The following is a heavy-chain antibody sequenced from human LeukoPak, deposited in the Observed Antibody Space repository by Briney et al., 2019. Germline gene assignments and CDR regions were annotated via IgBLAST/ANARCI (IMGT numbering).Heavy chain of an antibody. CDR2: INHSGST. J-gene: IGHJ4*02. Sequence: SETLSLTCAVYGGSFSGYYWSWIRQPPGKGLEWIGEINHSGSTNYNPSLKSRVTISVDTSKNQFSLKLSSVTAADTAVYYCARDTVGSGYDYWGQGTLVTVSS. V-gene: IGHV4-34*01. D-gene: IGHD5-12*01. CDR3: ARDTVGSGYDY. CDR1: GGSFSGYY.